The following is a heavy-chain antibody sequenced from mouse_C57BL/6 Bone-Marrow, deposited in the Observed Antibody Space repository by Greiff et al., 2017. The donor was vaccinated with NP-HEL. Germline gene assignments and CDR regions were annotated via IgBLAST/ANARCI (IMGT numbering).Heavy chain of an antibody. CDR3: ARYDYEGYFDV. Sequence: VQGVESGAELARPGASVKLSCKASGYTFTRYGISWVKQRTGQGLEWIGEIYPRRGNTYYNEKFKGKATLTADKSSSTAYMELRSLTSEDSAVYFCARYDYEGYFDVWGTGTTVTVSS. V-gene: IGHV1-81*01. J-gene: IGHJ1*03. D-gene: IGHD2-4*01. CDR2: IYPRRGNT. CDR1: GYTFTRYG.